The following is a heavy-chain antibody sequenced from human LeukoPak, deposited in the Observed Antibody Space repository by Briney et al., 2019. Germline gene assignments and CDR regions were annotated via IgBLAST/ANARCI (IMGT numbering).Heavy chain of an antibody. J-gene: IGHJ4*02. Sequence: GGSLRLSCAASGFTFSSYWMSWVRQAPGKGLEWVSAISGSGSTTHYADSVKGRFTISRDNSKNTLYLQMNSLRADDTAVYYCANPPTVTSLDFWGQGILVTVSS. CDR3: ANPPTVTSLDF. D-gene: IGHD4-11*01. CDR2: ISGSGSTT. CDR1: GFTFSSYW. V-gene: IGHV3-23*01.